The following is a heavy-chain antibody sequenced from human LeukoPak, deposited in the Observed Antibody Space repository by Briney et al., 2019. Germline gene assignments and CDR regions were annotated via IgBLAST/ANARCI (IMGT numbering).Heavy chain of an antibody. V-gene: IGHV6-1*01. CDR3: ARGPPTTVFLNNWFDP. D-gene: IGHD4-17*01. CDR1: GDSASSNSAA. Sequence: SPTLSLTCAISGDSASSNSAAWNWIRQSPSRGLEWLGRTYYRSKWYNDYAVSVKSRITINPDTSKNQFSLQLNSVTPEDTAVYYCARGPPTTVFLNNWFDPWGQGTLVTVSS. J-gene: IGHJ5*02. CDR2: TYYRSKWYN.